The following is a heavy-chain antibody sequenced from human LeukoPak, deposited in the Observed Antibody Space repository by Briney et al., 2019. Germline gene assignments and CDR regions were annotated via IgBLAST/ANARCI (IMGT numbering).Heavy chain of an antibody. V-gene: IGHV1-69*05. CDR3: ARDVHGDYGSGWFDP. CDR2: IMPLVGTA. Sequence: SVKLSCKTSAGPVNNSAISWVRQAPGQGLEWLGGIMPLVGTAGYAQKFQGRVTITKDESTRTVYLELTSLTSDDTAVYYWARDVHGDYGSGWFDPWGQGTLVSVSS. D-gene: IGHD4-17*01. J-gene: IGHJ5*02. CDR1: AGPVNNSA.